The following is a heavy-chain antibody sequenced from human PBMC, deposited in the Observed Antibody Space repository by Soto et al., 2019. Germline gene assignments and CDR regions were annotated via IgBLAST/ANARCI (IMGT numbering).Heavy chain of an antibody. CDR3: ARPGYYDSSGYYCPYYFDY. CDR1: GYSFSDYW. V-gene: IGHV5-51*01. CDR2: IYPGDSGT. D-gene: IGHD3-22*01. Sequence: GESLKISCKGFGYSFSDYWIGWVRQMPGKGLEWMGIIYPGDSGTRYSPSFQGQVTISADKSISTAYLQWSSLKASDTAMYYCARPGYYDSSGYYCPYYFDYWGQGTLVTVSS. J-gene: IGHJ4*02.